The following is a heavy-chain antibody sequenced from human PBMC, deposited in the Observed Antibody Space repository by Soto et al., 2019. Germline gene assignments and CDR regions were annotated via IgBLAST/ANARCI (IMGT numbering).Heavy chain of an antibody. V-gene: IGHV3-33*01. CDR3: AREESGIVGATTRWDALDI. Sequence: GGSLRLSCAASGFTFSSYGMHWVRQAPGKGLEWVAVIWYDGSNKYYADSVKGRFTISRDNSNNTLDLQMNSLRAEDTAVYYCAREESGIVGATTRWDALDIWGQGTMVTVSS. CDR1: GFTFSSYG. D-gene: IGHD1-26*01. J-gene: IGHJ3*02. CDR2: IWYDGSNK.